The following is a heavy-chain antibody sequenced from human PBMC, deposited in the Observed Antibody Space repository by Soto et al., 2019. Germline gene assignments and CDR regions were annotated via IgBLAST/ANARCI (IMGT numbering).Heavy chain of an antibody. CDR2: IIPIFGTA. CDR1: GGTFSSYA. Sequence: GASVKVSCKASGGTFSSYAISWVRQAPGQGLEWMGGIIPIFGTANYAQKFQGRVTITADESTSTAYMELSSLRSEDTAVYYCARGFLEWSTTGGFDYWGQGALVTVSS. D-gene: IGHD3-3*01. J-gene: IGHJ4*02. CDR3: ARGFLEWSTTGGFDY. V-gene: IGHV1-69*13.